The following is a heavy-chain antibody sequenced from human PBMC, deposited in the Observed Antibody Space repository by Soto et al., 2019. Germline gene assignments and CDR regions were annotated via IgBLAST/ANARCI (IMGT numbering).Heavy chain of an antibody. Sequence: AGGSLRLSCAASGFTFSSYWMHWVRQAPGKGLVWVSRINSDGRSTSYADSVKGRFTISRDNAKNTLYLQMNSLRAEDTAVYYCARDPKKPTYYDFWSGYYDRYFQHWGQGTLVTVSS. D-gene: IGHD3-3*01. V-gene: IGHV3-74*01. CDR1: GFTFSSYW. CDR2: INSDGRST. CDR3: ARDPKKPTYYDFWSGYYDRYFQH. J-gene: IGHJ1*01.